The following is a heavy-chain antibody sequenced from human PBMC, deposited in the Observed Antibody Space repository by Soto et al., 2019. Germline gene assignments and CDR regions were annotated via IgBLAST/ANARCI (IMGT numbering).Heavy chain of an antibody. J-gene: IGHJ6*03. CDR3: ARGPSRYDYIWGSSRPRYYYYYMAV. D-gene: IGHD3-16*01. CDR2: INHSGST. CDR1: GGSFSGYY. Sequence: SETLSLTCAVYGGSFSGYYWSWIRQPPGKGLEWIGEINHSGSTNYNPSLKSRVTISVDTSKNQFSLKLSSVTAADTAVYYCARGPSRYDYIWGSSRPRYYYYYMAVWGKGTTVTVSS. V-gene: IGHV4-34*01.